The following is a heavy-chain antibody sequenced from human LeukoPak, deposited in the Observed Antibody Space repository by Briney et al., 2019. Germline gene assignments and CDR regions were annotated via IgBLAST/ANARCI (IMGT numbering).Heavy chain of an antibody. CDR2: IKQDGSEK. J-gene: IGHJ4*02. V-gene: IGHV3-7*01. CDR3: ARDIFDY. Sequence: GGSLRLSCAASGFTFSSYAMSWVRQAPGKGLEWVANIKQDGSEKFCVDSVKGRFTVFRDNAKNSLFLQMNSLRAEDTAMYYCARDIFDYWGQGTLVTVSS. CDR1: GFTFSSYA.